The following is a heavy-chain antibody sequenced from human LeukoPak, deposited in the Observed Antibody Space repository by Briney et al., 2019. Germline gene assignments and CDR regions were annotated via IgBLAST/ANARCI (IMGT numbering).Heavy chain of an antibody. Sequence: GGSLRLSCAASGFTVSSNYMSWVRQAPGKGLEWVSVIYSGGSTYYADSVKGHFTISRDNSKSSVFLQMNSLRAEDTAVYYCAAGRGNGYGSGPFEYWGQGTLVTVSS. D-gene: IGHD3-10*01. V-gene: IGHV3-53*01. CDR1: GFTVSSNY. CDR2: IYSGGST. CDR3: AAGRGNGYGSGPFEY. J-gene: IGHJ4*02.